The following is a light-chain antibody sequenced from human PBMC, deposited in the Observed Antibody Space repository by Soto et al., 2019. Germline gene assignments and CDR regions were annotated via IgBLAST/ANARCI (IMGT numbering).Light chain of an antibody. CDR1: QSVSSN. V-gene: IGKV3-15*01. CDR3: EQYNNWPHA. Sequence: ETVLTQYPATLSLSPGERAPLSCRASQSVSSNLAWYQQKPGQAPRLLIYGASTRATAIPARFSGSGSGTEFTLTISSLQSEDFAVYYCEQYNNWPHAFAGRAKVDI. CDR2: GAS. J-gene: IGKJ4*01.